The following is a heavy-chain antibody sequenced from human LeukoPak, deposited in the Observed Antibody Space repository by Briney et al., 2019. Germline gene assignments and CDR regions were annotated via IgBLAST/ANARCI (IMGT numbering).Heavy chain of an antibody. Sequence: PSETLSLTCAASGGSISSGGYSWSWIRQPPGKGLEWIGYIYHSGSTYYNPSLKSRVTISVDRSKNQFSLKLSSVTAADTAVYYCARAVRFLNAALNWFDPWGQGTLVTVSS. CDR3: ARAVRFLNAALNWFDP. D-gene: IGHD3-3*01. J-gene: IGHJ5*02. CDR1: GGSISSGGYS. CDR2: IYHSGST. V-gene: IGHV4-30-2*01.